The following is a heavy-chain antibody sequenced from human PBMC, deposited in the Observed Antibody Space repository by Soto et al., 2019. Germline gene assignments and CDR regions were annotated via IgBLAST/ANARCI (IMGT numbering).Heavy chain of an antibody. Sequence: ESGGGVVQPGRSLRLSCAASGFTFSSYGMHWVRQVPGKGLEWVAVIWFDGSNKFYADSVKGRFTISRDNSKNTVSLQMNSLRDEDSAAYYCATTGPYWGQGTLVTVSS. J-gene: IGHJ4*02. CDR2: IWFDGSNK. CDR1: GFTFSSYG. V-gene: IGHV3-33*01. CDR3: ATTGPY.